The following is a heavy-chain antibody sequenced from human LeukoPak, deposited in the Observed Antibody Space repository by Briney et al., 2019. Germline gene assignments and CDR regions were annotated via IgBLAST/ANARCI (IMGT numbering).Heavy chain of an antibody. D-gene: IGHD4-11*01. J-gene: IGHJ3*02. Sequence: VSVKVSCKASGYTFTSYNINWVRQATGQGLEWMGWMNPNSGNTGYAQKFQGRVTITRNTSISTAYMELSSLRSEDTAVYYCARDSPYSDYLIGGVFNIWGQGTMVTVSS. CDR1: GYTFTSYN. CDR2: MNPNSGNT. V-gene: IGHV1-8*03. CDR3: ARDSPYSDYLIGGVFNI.